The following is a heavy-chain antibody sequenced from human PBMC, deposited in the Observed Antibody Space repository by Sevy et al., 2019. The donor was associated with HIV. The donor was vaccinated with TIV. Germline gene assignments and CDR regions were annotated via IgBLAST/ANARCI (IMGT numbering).Heavy chain of an antibody. D-gene: IGHD6-6*01. CDR1: GFTFSSYS. V-gene: IGHV3-21*01. CDR3: ARDEGDVYSSFFFDY. Sequence: GGSLRLSCAASGFTFSSYSMNWVRQAPGKGLEWVSSISSSSSYIYYADSVKGRFTISRDNAKNSLYLQMNSLRAEDTAVYYCARDEGDVYSSFFFDYWGQGTLFTVSS. J-gene: IGHJ4*02. CDR2: ISSSSSYI.